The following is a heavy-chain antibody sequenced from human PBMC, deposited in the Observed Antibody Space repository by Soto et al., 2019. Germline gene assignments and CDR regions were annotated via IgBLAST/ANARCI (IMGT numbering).Heavy chain of an antibody. D-gene: IGHD1-26*01. V-gene: IGHV3-30*14. J-gene: IGHJ6*02. CDR3: AGAGALVGSIYYYYGMDV. CDR1: GFTFSSYA. CDR2: LSYDGSNK. Sequence: QVQLVESGGGVVQPGRSLRLSCAASGFTFSSYAMHWVRQAPGKGLEWVAVLSYDGSNKYYADSVKGRFTISRDNSRNERYRQRTSLRAEDTAMYYRAGAGALVGSIYYYYGMDVWCGETTETVS.